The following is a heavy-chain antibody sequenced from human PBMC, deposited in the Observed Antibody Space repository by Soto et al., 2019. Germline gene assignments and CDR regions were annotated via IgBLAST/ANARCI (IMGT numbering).Heavy chain of an antibody. CDR1: GGTFSSYA. V-gene: IGHV1-8*02. CDR2: MNPNSGNT. J-gene: IGHJ1*01. Sequence: ASVKVSCKASGGTFSSYAISWVRQATGQGLEWMGWMNPNSGNTGYAQKFQGRVTMTRNTSISTAYMELSSLRSEDTAVYYCARVSAAAGTAYFQHWGQGTLVTVSS. CDR3: ARVSAAAGTAYFQH. D-gene: IGHD6-13*01.